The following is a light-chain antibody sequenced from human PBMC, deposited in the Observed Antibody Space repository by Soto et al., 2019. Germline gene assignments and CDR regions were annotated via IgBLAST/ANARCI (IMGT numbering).Light chain of an antibody. CDR3: HQYGNSPCT. CDR2: EAS. CDR1: QSGFGNY. V-gene: IGKV3-20*01. Sequence: EIVLTQSPGTLSLSPGDRATLSCRASQSGFGNYLAWFQKKPGQAPRLIIYEASTRATGIPDRISGSGSGTDFTLTISRLEPVYFAVYSSHQYGNSPCTVGQGTKV. J-gene: IGKJ1*01.